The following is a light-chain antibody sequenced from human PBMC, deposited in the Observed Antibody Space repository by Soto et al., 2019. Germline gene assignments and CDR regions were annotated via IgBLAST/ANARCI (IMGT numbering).Light chain of an antibody. CDR1: KSVSSSY. CDR2: GAS. J-gene: IGKJ1*01. CDR3: QQYGSSPQT. V-gene: IGKV3-20*01. Sequence: EMVLTQSPGTLSLSPGERATLSCRASKSVSSSYLAWYQQKPGQAPRLLIYGASSRATGIPDRFSGSGSGTDFTLTISRLEPEDFAVYYCQQYGSSPQTFGQGTKWIS.